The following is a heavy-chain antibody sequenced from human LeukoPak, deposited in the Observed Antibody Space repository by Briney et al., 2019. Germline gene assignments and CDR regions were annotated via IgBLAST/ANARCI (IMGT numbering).Heavy chain of an antibody. CDR3: AKEPPQCGADCFSLLDY. CDR1: GFTFSTYS. V-gene: IGHV3-23*01. J-gene: IGHJ4*02. D-gene: IGHD2-21*02. Sequence: GGSLRLSCAASGFTFSTYSMSWVRQAPGKGLEWVSLINSGGRTYYADSVKGRFTISRDNSKNMLFLQMNSLRADDTAVYFCAKEPPQCGADCFSLLDYWGQGTLVTVST. CDR2: INSGGRT.